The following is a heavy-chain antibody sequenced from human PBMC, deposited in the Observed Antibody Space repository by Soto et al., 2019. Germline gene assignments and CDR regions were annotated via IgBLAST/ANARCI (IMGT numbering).Heavy chain of an antibody. CDR1: GGSFSKFG. CDR2: IAPVFGRP. V-gene: IGHV1-69*13. CDR3: AREGSGYNF. J-gene: IGHJ4*02. D-gene: IGHD5-12*01. Sequence: SVKVSCKASGGSFSKFGISWVRQAPGQGLEWMGGIAPVFGRPNYAQRFRGRLTITADESTSTGYMELISLRSDDTAVYCCAREGSGYNFWGQGTQVTVSS.